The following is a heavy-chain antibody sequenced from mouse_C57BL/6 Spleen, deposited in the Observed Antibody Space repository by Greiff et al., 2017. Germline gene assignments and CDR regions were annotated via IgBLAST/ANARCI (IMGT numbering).Heavy chain of an antibody. CDR2: INPNNGGT. CDR1: GYTFTDYN. V-gene: IGHV1-22*01. CDR3: ARSSVVARGYYFDY. D-gene: IGHD1-1*01. Sequence: VQLQQSGPELVKPGASVKMSCKASGYTFTDYNMHWVKQSHGKSLEWIGYINPNNGGTSYNQKISGKATLTLIKSSSTTYMELRRLTSEDSAVYYCARSSVVARGYYFDYWGQGTTLTVSS. J-gene: IGHJ2*01.